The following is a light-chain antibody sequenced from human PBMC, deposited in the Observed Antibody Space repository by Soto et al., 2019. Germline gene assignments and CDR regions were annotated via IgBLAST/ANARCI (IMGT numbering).Light chain of an antibody. CDR1: QGISSY. CDR3: KQLNSYLRVLT. J-gene: IGKJ4*01. CDR2: AAS. Sequence: IRMTQSPSSLAASFGDRVTITCLASQGISSYLAWYQQKPGKAPKLLIYAASTLQSGVPSRFSGSGSGTDFTLTISSLQPEDFATYYCKQLNSYLRVLTSRGGTNEDIK. V-gene: IGKV1-9*01.